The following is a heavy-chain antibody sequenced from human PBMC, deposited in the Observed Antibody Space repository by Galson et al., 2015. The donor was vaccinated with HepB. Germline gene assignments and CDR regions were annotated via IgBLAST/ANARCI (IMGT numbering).Heavy chain of an antibody. CDR3: ARGYYYGSGSYYNGSY. CDR1: GFTFSSYS. D-gene: IGHD3-10*01. V-gene: IGHV3-48*04. Sequence: SLRLSCAASGFTFSSYSMNWVRQAPGKGLEWVSYISSSSSTIYYADSVKGRFPISRDNAKNSLYLQMNSLRAEGTAVYYCARGYYYGSGSYYNGSYWGQGTLVTVSS. CDR2: ISSSSSTI. J-gene: IGHJ4*02.